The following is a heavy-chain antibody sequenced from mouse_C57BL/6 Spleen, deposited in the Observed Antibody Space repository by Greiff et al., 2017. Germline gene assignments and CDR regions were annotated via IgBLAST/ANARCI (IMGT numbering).Heavy chain of an antibody. CDR1: GYSFTDYN. CDR2: INPNYGTT. CDR3: ARSKDGHYFDY. J-gene: IGHJ2*01. Sequence: EVKLMESGPELVKPGAPVKISCKASGYSFTDYNMNWVKQSNGKSLEWIGVINPNYGTTSYNQKFKGKATLTVDQSSSTAYMQLNSLTSEDSAVYYCARSKDGHYFDYWGQGTTLTVSS. V-gene: IGHV1-39*01. D-gene: IGHD2-3*01.